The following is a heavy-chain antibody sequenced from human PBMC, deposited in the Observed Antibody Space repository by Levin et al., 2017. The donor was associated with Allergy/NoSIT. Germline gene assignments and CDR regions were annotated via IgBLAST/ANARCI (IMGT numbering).Heavy chain of an antibody. CDR1: GGSISSYY. CDR2: IYYSGST. V-gene: IGHV4-59*01. CDR3: ARGPSGSYYDFDY. D-gene: IGHD1-26*01. J-gene: IGHJ4*02. Sequence: MTSETLSLTCTVSGGSISSYYWSWIRQPPGKGLEWIGYIYYSGSTNYNPSLKSRVTISVDTSKNQFSLKLSSVTAADTAVYYCARGPSGSYYDFDYWGQGTLVTVSS.